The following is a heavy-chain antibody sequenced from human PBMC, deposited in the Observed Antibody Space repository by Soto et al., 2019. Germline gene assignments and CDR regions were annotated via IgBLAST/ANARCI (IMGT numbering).Heavy chain of an antibody. Sequence: EVQLLESGGGLVQPGGSLRLSCAASGFTFSSYAMSWVRQAPGKGLEWVSAISGSGGSTYYADSVKGRFTISRDNSKNTLYLQMNSLRAEDTAVYYCAKEKRFFSYGSGSTPYDYWGQGTLVTVSS. CDR1: GFTFSSYA. J-gene: IGHJ4*02. V-gene: IGHV3-23*01. CDR3: AKEKRFFSYGSGSTPYDY. CDR2: ISGSGGST. D-gene: IGHD3-10*01.